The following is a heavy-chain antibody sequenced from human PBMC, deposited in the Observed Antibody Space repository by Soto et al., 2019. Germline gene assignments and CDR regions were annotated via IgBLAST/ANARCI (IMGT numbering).Heavy chain of an antibody. D-gene: IGHD3-10*01. CDR2: ISGSGGST. V-gene: IGHV3-23*01. Sequence: EVQLLESGGGLVQPGGSLRLSCAASGFTFSSYAMSWVRQAPGKGLEWVSAISGSGGSTYYADSVKGRFTISRDNSKNTLYLQMNSLRAEDTAVYYCAKGYMVRGVIITPHVAFDIWGQGTMVTVSS. CDR1: GFTFSSYA. CDR3: AKGYMVRGVIITPHVAFDI. J-gene: IGHJ3*02.